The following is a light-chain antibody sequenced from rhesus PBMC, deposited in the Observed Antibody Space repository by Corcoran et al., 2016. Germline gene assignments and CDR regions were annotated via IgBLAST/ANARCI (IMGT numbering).Light chain of an antibody. CDR1: QSLLHSNGNTY. Sequence: DIVMTQTPLSLPITPGEPASISCRSNQSLLHSNGNTYLHCYLQKPGQSPQRLISGVSYRASVVPDRFSGVGSGTDFTLKISKVEAEYVGVYYCVQAIAFPLTFGGGTKVELK. CDR3: VQAIAFPLT. V-gene: IGKV2-72*01. CDR2: GVS. J-gene: IGKJ4*01.